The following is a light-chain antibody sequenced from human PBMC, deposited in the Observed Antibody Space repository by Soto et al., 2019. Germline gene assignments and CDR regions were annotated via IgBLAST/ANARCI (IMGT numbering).Light chain of an antibody. CDR1: QSIHDW. V-gene: IGKV1-5*01. Sequence: DIQMTTSPYTISASVVDIFTITFRASQSIHDWLAWYQQKPGKGPKLLIYDASRFERGVPSRFSGSGSGTEFTLTISSLQPDDSATYYCQKYNSFSKTFGKGTKGAIK. CDR3: QKYNSFSKT. CDR2: DAS. J-gene: IGKJ1*01.